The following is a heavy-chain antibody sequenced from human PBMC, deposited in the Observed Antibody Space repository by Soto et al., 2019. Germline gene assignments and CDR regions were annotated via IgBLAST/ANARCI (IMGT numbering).Heavy chain of an antibody. CDR2: IYYSGST. CDR1: GGSVSSGSYY. J-gene: IGHJ6*02. D-gene: IGHD6-19*01. Sequence: SETLSLTGTVSGGSVSSGSYYWSWIRQPPGKGLEWIGYIYYSGSTNYNPSLKSRVTISVDTSKNQFSLKLSSVTAADTAVYYCARERAVAGTWGYYYYYYGMDVWGQGTTVTVSS. V-gene: IGHV4-61*01. CDR3: ARERAVAGTWGYYYYYYGMDV.